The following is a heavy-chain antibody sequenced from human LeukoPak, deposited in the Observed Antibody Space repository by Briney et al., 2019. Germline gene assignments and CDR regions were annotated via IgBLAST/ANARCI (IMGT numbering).Heavy chain of an antibody. J-gene: IGHJ3*02. Sequence: GSLRLSCAASGFTFSSYAMSWVRQAPGKGLEWVSGISGSGDNTYYADSVKGRFTISRDNSKNTLYLQMNSLRAEDTAVYYCIGYFDLGAFDIWGQGTMVTVSS. V-gene: IGHV3-23*01. D-gene: IGHD3-9*01. CDR1: GFTFSSYA. CDR3: IGYFDLGAFDI. CDR2: ISGSGDNT.